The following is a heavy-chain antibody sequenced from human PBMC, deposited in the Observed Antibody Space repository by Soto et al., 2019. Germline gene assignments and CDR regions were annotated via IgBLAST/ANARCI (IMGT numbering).Heavy chain of an antibody. J-gene: IGHJ4*02. D-gene: IGHD3-10*01. CDR1: GFTFSSHS. CDR3: ARGSSELGY. CDR2: ISTSGSGT. V-gene: IGHV3-23*01. Sequence: EVQLLESGGGLVQPGGSLRLSYVVSGFTFSSHSMSWVRQAPGKGLEWVSSISTSGSGTYHADSVKGRFVISRDNSKNTLFLQMNSLRAEDTAEYYCARGSSELGYWGQGTLVTVSS.